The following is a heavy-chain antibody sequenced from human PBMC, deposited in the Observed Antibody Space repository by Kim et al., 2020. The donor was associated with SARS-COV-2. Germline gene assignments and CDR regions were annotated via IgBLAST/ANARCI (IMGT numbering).Heavy chain of an antibody. CDR1: GGSFSGYY. CDR3: ARVALGIWLYDY. J-gene: IGHJ4*02. D-gene: IGHD5-18*01. Sequence: SETLSLTCAVYGGSFSGYYWSWIRQPPGKGLEWIGEINHSGSTNYNPSLKSRVTISVDTSKNQFSLKLSSVTAADTAVYYCARVALGIWLYDYWGQGTLVTVSS. CDR2: INHSGST. V-gene: IGHV4-34*01.